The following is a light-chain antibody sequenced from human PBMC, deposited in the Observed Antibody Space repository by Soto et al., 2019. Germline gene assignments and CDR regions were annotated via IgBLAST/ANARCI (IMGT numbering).Light chain of an antibody. Sequence: QSALTQPRSVSGSPGQSVTISCTGTSSDVGGYNYVSWYQQHPGIAPKLMSYDVSKRPSGVPDRCSGSKSGNTASLTISGLQAEDEADYYCCSYAGSYTWVFGGGTQLTVL. J-gene: IGLJ3*02. CDR2: DVS. CDR3: CSYAGSYTWV. CDR1: SSDVGGYNY. V-gene: IGLV2-11*01.